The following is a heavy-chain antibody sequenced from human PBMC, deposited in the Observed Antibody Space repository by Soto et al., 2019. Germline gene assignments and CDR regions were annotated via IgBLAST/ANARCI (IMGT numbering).Heavy chain of an antibody. J-gene: IGHJ4*02. Sequence: QVQLVESGGGLVKPGGSLRLSCAASGFTFSDYYMSWIRQAPGKGLEWVSYISSSSSYTNYADSVKGRFTISRDNAKNSLYLQMNSLRAEDTAVYYCARDVDTAMVRPSSGWYDYWGQGTLVTVSS. CDR1: GFTFSDYY. CDR3: ARDVDTAMVRPSSGWYDY. D-gene: IGHD5-18*01. CDR2: ISSSSSYT. V-gene: IGHV3-11*06.